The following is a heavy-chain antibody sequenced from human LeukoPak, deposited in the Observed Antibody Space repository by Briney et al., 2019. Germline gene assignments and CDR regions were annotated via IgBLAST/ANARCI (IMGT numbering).Heavy chain of an antibody. D-gene: IGHD1-1*01. CDR2: IKSNADGGTT. Sequence: GGSLRLSCAASGFTFNTAWMNWVRQAPGRGLEWVGRIKSNADGGTTEYAGPVKGRFIISRDESQNMLYLQMNGLQTEDTAVYYCTTVNDYYYFYYMDVWGKGTTVIVSS. CDR3: TTVNDYYYFYYMDV. CDR1: GFTFNTAW. J-gene: IGHJ6*03. V-gene: IGHV3-15*01.